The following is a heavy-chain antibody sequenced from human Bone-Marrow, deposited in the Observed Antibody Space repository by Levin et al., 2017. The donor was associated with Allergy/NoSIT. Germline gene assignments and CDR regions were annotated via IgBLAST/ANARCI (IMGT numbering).Heavy chain of an antibody. D-gene: IGHD2-2*01. CDR3: ARGRTIDCISTSCYDRVGWFDP. J-gene: IGHJ5*02. CDR1: GGSISSGGYS. Sequence: SETLSLTCAVSGGSISSGGYSWSWIRQPPGKGLEWIGYIYHSGSTYYNPSLKSRVTISVDRSKNQFSLKLSSVTAADTAVYYCARGRTIDCISTSCYDRVGWFDPWGQGTLVTVSS. CDR2: IYHSGST. V-gene: IGHV4-30-2*01.